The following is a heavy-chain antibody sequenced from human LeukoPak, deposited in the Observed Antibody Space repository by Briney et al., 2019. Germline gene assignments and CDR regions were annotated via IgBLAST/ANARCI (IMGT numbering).Heavy chain of an antibody. CDR2: IMPNGETR. CDR1: GFSFSNYV. CDR3: AKDAEYYFDY. Sequence: GGSLRLSCAASGFSFSNYVMHWVRQAPGKGLEYVSAIMPNGETRGYANSMKGRFTISRDNSKNTLYLQMGSLRAEDTAVYYCAKDAEYYFDYWGQGTLVTVSS. J-gene: IGHJ4*02. V-gene: IGHV3-64*01.